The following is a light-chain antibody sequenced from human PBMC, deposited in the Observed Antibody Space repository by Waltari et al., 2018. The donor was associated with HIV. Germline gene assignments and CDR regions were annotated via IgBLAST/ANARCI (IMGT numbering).Light chain of an antibody. V-gene: IGKV3-11*01. CDR2: DAS. Sequence: EIVLTQSPVILSFSPGERATLSCWASQRVGSFLAWYQQRPGQSPSLLIYDASRRATGVPARFSGSGSGTNFTLTIKNLEPEDVAIYYCQQRSNWPPWSFGQGTRVDIK. J-gene: IGKJ1*01. CDR1: QRVGSF. CDR3: QQRSNWPPWS.